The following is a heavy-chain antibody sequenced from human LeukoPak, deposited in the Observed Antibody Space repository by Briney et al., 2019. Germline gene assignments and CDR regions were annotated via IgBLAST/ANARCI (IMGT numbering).Heavy chain of an antibody. CDR2: INPNTGGT. Sequence: ASVKVSCKASGYTFTGYYLHWVRQAPGQGLEWMAWINPNTGGTQYAQKFQGRVTVTRDTSINTAYMHLSSLRSDDTAVYYCARDSRLATASLGYWGQGTLVTVSS. CDR3: ARDSRLATASLGY. D-gene: IGHD6-13*01. V-gene: IGHV1-2*02. CDR1: GYTFTGYY. J-gene: IGHJ4*02.